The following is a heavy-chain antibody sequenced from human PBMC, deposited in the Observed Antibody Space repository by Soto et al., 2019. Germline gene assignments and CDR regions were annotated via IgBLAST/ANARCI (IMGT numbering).Heavy chain of an antibody. CDR3: ARDLYPLAYCFDY. CDR1: GYTFTNHG. J-gene: IGHJ4*02. CDR2: ISGHNGNT. Sequence: QVQLVQSGAEVKKPGASVKVSCKASGYTFTNHGISWVRQAPGQGLEWLGWISGHNGNTKYAQRLQGRVTMTTDPPTSTAYMELRSLKSDDTAVYYCARDLYPLAYCFDYWGQGTLVTVYS. V-gene: IGHV1-18*01.